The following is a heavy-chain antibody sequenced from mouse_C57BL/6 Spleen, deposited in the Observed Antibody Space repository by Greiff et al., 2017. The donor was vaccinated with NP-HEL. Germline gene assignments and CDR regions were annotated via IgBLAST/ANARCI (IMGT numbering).Heavy chain of an antibody. Sequence: QVQLQQPGAELVMPGASVKLSCKASGYTFTSYWMHWVKQRPGQGLEWIGEIDPSDSYTNYNQKFKGKSTLTVDKSSSTAYMQLSSLTSEDSAVYYCARSSMVYYAMDYWGQGTSVTVSS. CDR1: GYTFTSYW. J-gene: IGHJ4*01. CDR2: IDPSDSYT. V-gene: IGHV1-69*01. D-gene: IGHD1-1*02. CDR3: ARSSMVYYAMDY.